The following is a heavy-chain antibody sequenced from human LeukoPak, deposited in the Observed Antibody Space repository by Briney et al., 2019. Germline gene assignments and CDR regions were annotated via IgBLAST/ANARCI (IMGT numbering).Heavy chain of an antibody. D-gene: IGHD2-2*02. CDR1: GGSISSYY. CDR3: ARGRAIVPAAIGEGHWFDP. CDR2: IYYSGST. Sequence: SETLSLTCTVSGGSISSYYWSWIRQPPGKGLEWIGSIYYSGSTYYNPSLKSRVTISVDTSKNQFSLKLSSVTAADTAVYYCARGRAIVPAAIGEGHWFDPWGQGTLVTVSS. V-gene: IGHV4-59*01. J-gene: IGHJ5*02.